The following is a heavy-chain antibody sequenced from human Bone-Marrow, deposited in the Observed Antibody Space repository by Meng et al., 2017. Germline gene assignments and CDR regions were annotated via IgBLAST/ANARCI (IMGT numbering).Heavy chain of an antibody. CDR3: ARDCYDSSGYYWTPLNYYYYCMDV. CDR1: GFTFSCYA. D-gene: IGHD3-22*01. Sequence: GESLKISCAASGFTFSCYAMHWVRQAPGKGLEWVAVISYDGSNKYYADSVKGRFTISRDNSKNTLYLQMNSLRAEDTAVYYCARDCYDSSGYYWTPLNYYYYCMDVWGQGTTVTVSS. CDR2: ISYDGSNK. J-gene: IGHJ6*02. V-gene: IGHV3-30*04.